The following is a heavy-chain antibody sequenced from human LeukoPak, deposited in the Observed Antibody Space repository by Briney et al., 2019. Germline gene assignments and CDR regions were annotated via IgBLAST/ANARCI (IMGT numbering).Heavy chain of an antibody. CDR2: INPTTGST. CDR1: GYTFTNFY. Sequence: ASVKVSCKASGYTFTNFYLHWVRQAPGQGLEWMGLINPTTGSTTYAQKFQGRVTMTRDMSTSTVYMELSSLSSEDTAVYFCARDLNPQSIGMRAFDIWGQGTMVTASS. V-gene: IGHV1-46*01. J-gene: IGHJ3*02. D-gene: IGHD1-14*01. CDR3: ARDLNPQSIGMRAFDI.